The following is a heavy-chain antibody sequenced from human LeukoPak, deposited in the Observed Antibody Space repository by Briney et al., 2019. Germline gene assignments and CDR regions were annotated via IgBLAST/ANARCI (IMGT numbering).Heavy chain of an antibody. Sequence: ASVTLSCKASGYTFTSYDINWVRLPTGQGLGWEGWRNPNSDNTRYAQKFQGRVTITRNTYISTAYMELSSLRSEDTAVYYCASQVRGLPLGVWGKGTTVTVSS. D-gene: IGHD3-10*01. CDR2: RNPNSDNT. CDR3: ASQVRGLPLGV. J-gene: IGHJ6*04. V-gene: IGHV1-8*03. CDR1: GYTFTSYD.